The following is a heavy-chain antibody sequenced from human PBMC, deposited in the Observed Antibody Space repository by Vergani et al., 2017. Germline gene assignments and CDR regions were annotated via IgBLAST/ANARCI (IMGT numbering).Heavy chain of an antibody. J-gene: IGHJ4*02. D-gene: IGHD3-3*01. V-gene: IGHV4-38-2*02. CDR1: GYSISSGYY. CDR2: IYHSGST. CDR3: ARVGGYSDY. Sequence: QVQLQESGPGLVKPSETLSLTCTVSGYSISSGYYWGWIRQPPGKGLEWIGSIYHSGSTYYNPSLKSRVTISVDTSKNQFSLKLSSVTAADTAVYYCARVGGYSDYWGQGTLVTVSS.